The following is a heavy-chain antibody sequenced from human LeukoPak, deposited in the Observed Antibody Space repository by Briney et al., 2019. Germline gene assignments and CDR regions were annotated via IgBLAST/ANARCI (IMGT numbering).Heavy chain of an antibody. Sequence: GGSLRLSCTASGFTFSDYYMSWIRQAPGKGPEWISQITTTGTTIYYADSVKGRFTISRDNAKNTLSLQMNSLRVADTAVYFCAPFPPYVYSGPDVFDASIFGGKG. CDR2: ITTTGTTI. J-gene: IGHJ6*03. D-gene: IGHD5-12*01. V-gene: IGHV3-11*01. CDR3: APFPPYVYSGPDVFDASIF. CDR1: GFTFSDYY.